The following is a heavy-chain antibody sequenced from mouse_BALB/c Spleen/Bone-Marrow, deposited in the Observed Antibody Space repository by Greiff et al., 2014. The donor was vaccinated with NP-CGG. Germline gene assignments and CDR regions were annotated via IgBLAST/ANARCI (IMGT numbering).Heavy chain of an antibody. J-gene: IGHJ2*01. D-gene: IGHD2-14*01. Sequence: DLVKPGASVKLSCKASGYTFTSYWINWIKQRPGQGLEWIGRIAPGSGSTYYNEMFKGKATLTVDTSSSTAYILLISLAAEDSAVYFCAYYRYDLNYWGEGTTLTVSS. CDR1: GYTFTSYW. CDR3: AYYRYDLNY. CDR2: IAPGSGST. V-gene: IGHV1S41*01.